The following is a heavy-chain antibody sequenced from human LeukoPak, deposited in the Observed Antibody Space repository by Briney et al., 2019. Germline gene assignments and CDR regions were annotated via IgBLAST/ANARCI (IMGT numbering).Heavy chain of an antibody. D-gene: IGHD2-15*01. CDR1: GFTFSNYA. J-gene: IGHJ3*02. V-gene: IGHV3-30-3*01. CDR2: MSVNGVNK. Sequence: GGSLRLSCAASGFTFSNYAMHWVRQAPGKGLEWVAVMSVNGVNKYYEDSVRGRFTVSRDISKNTQFLQMNSLRFEDTAVYFCVRESCSGGSCTYDPFDIWGHGTMVTVS. CDR3: VRESCSGGSCTYDPFDI.